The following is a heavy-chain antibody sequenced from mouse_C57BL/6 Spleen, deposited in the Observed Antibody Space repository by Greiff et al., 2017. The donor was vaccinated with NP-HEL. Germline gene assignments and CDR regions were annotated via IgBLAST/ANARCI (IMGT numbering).Heavy chain of an antibody. Sequence: QVQLQQSGAELVRPGTSVKVSCKASGYAFTNYLIEWVKQRPGQGLEWIGVINPGSGGTNYNEKFKGKATLTADKSSSTAYMQLSSLTSEDSAVYFCARSGQLSYYAMDYWGQGTSVTVSS. CDR3: ARSGQLSYYAMDY. J-gene: IGHJ4*01. D-gene: IGHD3-2*02. V-gene: IGHV1-54*01. CDR1: GYAFTNYL. CDR2: INPGSGGT.